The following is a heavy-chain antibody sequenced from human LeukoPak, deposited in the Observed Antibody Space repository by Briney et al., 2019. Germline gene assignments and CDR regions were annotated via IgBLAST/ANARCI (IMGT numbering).Heavy chain of an antibody. V-gene: IGHV3-21*01. CDR3: ARGEGSGSFRFDP. CDR2: ISSSSSYI. D-gene: IGHD3-10*01. J-gene: IGHJ5*02. Sequence: GGSLRLSCAASGFTFSSYSMNWVRQAPGKGLEWVSSISSSSSYIYYADSVKGRFTISRDNAENSLYLQMNSLRAEDTAVYYCARGEGSGSFRFDPWGQGTLVTVSS. CDR1: GFTFSSYS.